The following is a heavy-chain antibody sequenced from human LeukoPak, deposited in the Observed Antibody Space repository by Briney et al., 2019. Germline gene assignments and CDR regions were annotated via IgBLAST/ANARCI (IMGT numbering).Heavy chain of an antibody. CDR1: GGSISSGGYY. CDR3: ARGAIAVAGPHDY. CDR2: IYYSGST. D-gene: IGHD6-19*01. Sequence: SETLSLTCAVSGGSISSGGYYWSWIRQHPGKGLEWIGYIYYSGSTYYNPSLKSRVTISVDTSKNQFSLKLSSVTAADTAVYYCARGAIAVAGPHDYWGQGTLVTVSS. V-gene: IGHV4-31*11. J-gene: IGHJ4*02.